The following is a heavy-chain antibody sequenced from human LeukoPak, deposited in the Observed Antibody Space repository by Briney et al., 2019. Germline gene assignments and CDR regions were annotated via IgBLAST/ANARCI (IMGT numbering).Heavy chain of an antibody. Sequence: ASVKVSCKASGYTFTGYYMHWVRQAPGQGLEWMGWINPNSGGTNYAQKFQGRVTMTRDTSISTAYMELSRLRSDDTAVYYCARVSQGGTIFGVVNWFDPWGQGTLVSVSS. CDR1: GYTFTGYY. J-gene: IGHJ5*02. V-gene: IGHV1-2*02. CDR3: ARVSQGGTIFGVVNWFDP. D-gene: IGHD3-3*01. CDR2: INPNSGGT.